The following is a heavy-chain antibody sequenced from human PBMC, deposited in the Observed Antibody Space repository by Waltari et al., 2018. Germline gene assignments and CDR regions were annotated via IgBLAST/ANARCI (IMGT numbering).Heavy chain of an antibody. V-gene: IGHV3-48*03. D-gene: IGHD4-17*01. CDR2: ISSRGNTR. CDR3: AGYDYGDEFDY. J-gene: IGHJ4*02. CDR1: GFTFSSFE. Sequence: EVQLVESGGGLVQPGGSLRLSCAASGFTFSSFEMNWVRQAPGKGLEWVSYISSRGNTRYYADAVKGRFTISRDNAKNSLSLQMDSLRAEDTAVYYCAGYDYGDEFDYWGQGTLVTVSS.